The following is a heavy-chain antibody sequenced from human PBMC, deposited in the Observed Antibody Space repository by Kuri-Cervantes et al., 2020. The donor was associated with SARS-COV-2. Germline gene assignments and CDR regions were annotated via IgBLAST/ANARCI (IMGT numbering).Heavy chain of an antibody. CDR1: GFTVSRRY. Sequence: GESLKISCAASGFTVSRRYMSWVRQAPGKGLEWVSVIYRGGTTYYAASVKGRFSISRDNAKNSLYLQMNSLRAEDTALYYCAKDIAVAGDGRAFDIWGQGTMVTVSS. CDR2: IYRGGTT. CDR3: AKDIAVAGDGRAFDI. V-gene: IGHV3-53*05. D-gene: IGHD6-19*01. J-gene: IGHJ3*02.